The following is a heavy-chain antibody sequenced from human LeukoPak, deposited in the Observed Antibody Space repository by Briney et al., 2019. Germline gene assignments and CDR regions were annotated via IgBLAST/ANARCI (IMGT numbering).Heavy chain of an antibody. Sequence: SQTLSLTCTVSAVSISSVSYYWSCLRQPAGKGLELIGRIYTSENTNNNPSINSRITISVDTSKNQSSLKLSSVTAADTAVYYCARGIVMVAQLGYYYYYMDVWGKGTTVTISS. D-gene: IGHD2-15*01. J-gene: IGHJ6*03. V-gene: IGHV4-61*02. CDR2: IYTSENT. CDR1: AVSISSVSYY. CDR3: ARGIVMVAQLGYYYYYMDV.